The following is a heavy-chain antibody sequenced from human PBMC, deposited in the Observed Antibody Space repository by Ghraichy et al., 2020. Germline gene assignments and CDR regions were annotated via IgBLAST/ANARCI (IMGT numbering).Heavy chain of an antibody. CDR2: IYYSGST. CDR1: GGSISSSSYY. CDR3: AAHYYDSSGYYYGGLSHFDY. D-gene: IGHD3-22*01. Sequence: SETLSLTCTVSGGSISSSSYYWGWIRQPPGKGLEWIGSIYYSGSTYYNPSLKSRVTISVDTSKNQFSLKLSSVTAADTAVYYCAAHYYDSSGYYYGGLSHFDYWGQGTLVTVSS. V-gene: IGHV4-39*01. J-gene: IGHJ4*02.